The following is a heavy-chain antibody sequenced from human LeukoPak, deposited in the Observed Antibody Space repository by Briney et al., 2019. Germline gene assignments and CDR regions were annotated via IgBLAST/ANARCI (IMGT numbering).Heavy chain of an antibody. Sequence: GGSLRLSCAASGFTFSSCAINWVRQAPGKGLEWVSDIGSSGGTTYYADSVKGRFTISRDNSKNTPYLQMINLRAEDTAIYYCARDPGAAADSYLDSWGPGTLVTVSS. CDR3: ARDPGAAADSYLDS. V-gene: IGHV3-23*01. CDR2: IGSSGGTT. CDR1: GFTFSSCA. J-gene: IGHJ4*02. D-gene: IGHD6-13*01.